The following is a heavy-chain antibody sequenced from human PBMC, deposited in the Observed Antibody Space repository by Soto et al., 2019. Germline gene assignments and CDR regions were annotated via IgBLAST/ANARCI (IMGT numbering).Heavy chain of an antibody. V-gene: IGHV3-30-3*01. Sequence: QVQLVESGGGVVQPGRSLRLSCVASGFRFSDYAMHWVRQAPGKGLEWLAVISHDGSQKYYADSVKGRFTISRDNSISTLYLLMNSQRAEDTAVYYCATFGDYPRDFDFWGQGTQVTVSS. D-gene: IGHD4-17*01. CDR3: ATFGDYPRDFDF. CDR2: ISHDGSQK. J-gene: IGHJ4*02. CDR1: GFRFSDYA.